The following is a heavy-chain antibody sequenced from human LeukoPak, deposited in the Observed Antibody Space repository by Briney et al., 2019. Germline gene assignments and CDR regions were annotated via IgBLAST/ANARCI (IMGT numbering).Heavy chain of an antibody. CDR1: GFTLSNSP. CDR3: AKDHTSSPAGY. Sequence: GGSLRLSCAASGFTLSNSPMSWARQAPGKGLEWVSGISDSGGSTYYADSVKGRFTVSRDNSKNTLYLQMNSLRAEDTAVYYCAKDHTSSPAGYWGQGTLVTVS. CDR2: ISDSGGST. J-gene: IGHJ4*02. D-gene: IGHD6-13*01. V-gene: IGHV3-23*01.